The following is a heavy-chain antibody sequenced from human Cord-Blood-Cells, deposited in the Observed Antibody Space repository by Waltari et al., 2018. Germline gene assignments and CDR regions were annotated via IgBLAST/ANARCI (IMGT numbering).Heavy chain of an antibody. CDR2: IKQDGSEK. CDR3: ARVGRGSGWYSNSY. J-gene: IGHJ4*02. V-gene: IGHV3-7*01. D-gene: IGHD6-19*01. CDR1: GFTFSSYW. Sequence: EVQLVESGGGLVQPGGSLRLSCAAPGFTFSSYWMSWVRQAPGKGLEWVANIKQDGSEKYYVDSVKGRFTISRDNAKNSLYLQMNSLRAEDTAVYYCARVGRGSGWYSNSYWGQGTLVTVSS.